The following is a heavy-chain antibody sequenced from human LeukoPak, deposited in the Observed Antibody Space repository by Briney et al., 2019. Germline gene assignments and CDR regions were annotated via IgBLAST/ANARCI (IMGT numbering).Heavy chain of an antibody. V-gene: IGHV3-7*03. CDR1: GFTFSSHW. CDR3: ARDLTVDIVATTQGY. D-gene: IGHD5-12*01. J-gene: IGHJ4*02. CDR2: IKQDGSEK. Sequence: GGSLRLSCAASGFTFSSHWMSWVRQAPGKGLEWVANIKQDGSEKYYVDSVKGRFTISRDNAKNSLYLQMNSLRAEDTAVYYCARDLTVDIVATTQGYWGQGTLVTVSS.